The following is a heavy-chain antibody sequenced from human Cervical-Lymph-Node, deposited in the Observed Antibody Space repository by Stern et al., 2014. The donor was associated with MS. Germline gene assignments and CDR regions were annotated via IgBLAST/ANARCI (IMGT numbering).Heavy chain of an antibody. J-gene: IGHJ4*02. D-gene: IGHD3-22*01. CDR1: GGSISPYY. V-gene: IGHV4-59*12. CDR2: IFHSGSA. CDR3: ARFGVGYYDGRGYYYFDY. Sequence: QVQLQESGPGLVKPSETLSLTCTVSGGSISPYYCSWIRQPPGKGLEWIAYIFHSGSATSSPSLKSRLTMSVDTSKNQFSLNLTSVTAADTAVYYCARFGVGYYDGRGYYYFDYWGQGTQVTVSS.